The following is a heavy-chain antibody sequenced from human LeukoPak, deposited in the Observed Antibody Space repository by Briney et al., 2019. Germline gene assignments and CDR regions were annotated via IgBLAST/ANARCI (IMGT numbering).Heavy chain of an antibody. D-gene: IGHD5-18*01. J-gene: IGHJ4*02. CDR2: INHSGST. Sequence: PSETLSLTCAVYGGSFSGYYWSWIRQPPGKGLGWIGEINHSGSTNYNPSLKSRVTVSVDTSKNQFSLKLSSVTAADTAVYYCARGRGGYSYGRSFDYWGQGTLVTVSS. CDR3: ARGRGGYSYGRSFDY. V-gene: IGHV4-34*01. CDR1: GGSFSGYY.